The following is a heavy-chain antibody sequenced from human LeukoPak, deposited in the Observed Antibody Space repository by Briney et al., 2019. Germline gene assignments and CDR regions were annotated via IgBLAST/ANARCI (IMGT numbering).Heavy chain of an antibody. CDR3: ARTGYCSGGTCSHSGYFQH. CDR2: IYPGDSDT. J-gene: IGHJ1*01. D-gene: IGHD2-15*01. CDR1: GCSFTNYW. Sequence: GESLKISCKGSGCSFTNYWIGWVRQMPGKGLEWMGIIYPGDSDTRYSPSFQGQVTISADKSISTAYLQWGSLKASDTAMYYCARTGYCSGGTCSHSGYFQHWGQGTLVTVSS. V-gene: IGHV5-51*01.